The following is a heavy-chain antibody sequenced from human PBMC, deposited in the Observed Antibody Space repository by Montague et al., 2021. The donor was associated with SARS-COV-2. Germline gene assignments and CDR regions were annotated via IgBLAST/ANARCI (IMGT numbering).Heavy chain of an antibody. J-gene: IGHJ4*02. D-gene: IGHD3-3*01. CDR3: ARLNFHITIFGVVSSRVFDY. CDR2: INHSGST. CDR1: GGSFSGYH. Sequence: SETLSLTCAVYGGSFSGYHWTWIRQPPGKGLEWIGEINHSGSTNYNPSLKSRVTISVDTSKNQFSLKLSSVTAADTAVYYCARLNFHITIFGVVSSRVFDYWGQGTLVTVSS. V-gene: IGHV4-34*01.